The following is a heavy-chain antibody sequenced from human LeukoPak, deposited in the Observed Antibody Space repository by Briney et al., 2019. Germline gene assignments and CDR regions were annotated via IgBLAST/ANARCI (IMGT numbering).Heavy chain of an antibody. Sequence: ASVKVSCKASGYTFTSYGISWVRQAAGQGLEWMGWISAYNGNTNYAQRFQGRVTMTTDTSTTTAYMELRSLRSDDTAVYYCARDLESTAARPRFFDYWGQGTLVTVSS. J-gene: IGHJ4*02. CDR3: ARDLESTAARPRFFDY. CDR1: GYTFTSYG. CDR2: ISAYNGNT. V-gene: IGHV1-18*01. D-gene: IGHD6-6*01.